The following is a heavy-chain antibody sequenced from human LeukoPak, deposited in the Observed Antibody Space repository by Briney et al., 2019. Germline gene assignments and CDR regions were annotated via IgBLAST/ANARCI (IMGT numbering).Heavy chain of an antibody. CDR3: ARDKEGYCSSTSCSRGDNRFDP. J-gene: IGHJ5*02. V-gene: IGHV1-18*01. CDR1: GYTFTSYG. Sequence: GASVKVSCKASGYTFTSYGISWVRQAPGQGLEWMGWISAYNGNTNYAQKLQGRVTMTTDTSTSTAYMELRSLRSDDTAVYYCARDKEGYCSSTSCSRGDNRFDPWGQGTLVTVSS. CDR2: ISAYNGNT. D-gene: IGHD2-2*01.